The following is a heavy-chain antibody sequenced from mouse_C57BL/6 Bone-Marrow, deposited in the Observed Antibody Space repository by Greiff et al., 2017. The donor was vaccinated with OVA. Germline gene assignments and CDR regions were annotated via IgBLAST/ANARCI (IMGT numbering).Heavy chain of an antibody. Sequence: DVKLVESGGGLVKPGGSLKLSCAASGFTFSSYAMSWVRQTPEKRLEWVATISDGGSYTYYPDNVKGRFTISRDNAKNNLYLQMSHLKSEDTAMYYCARDGGLRPAWFAYWGQGTLVTVSA. CDR3: ARDGGLRPAWFAY. CDR2: ISDGGSYT. V-gene: IGHV5-4*01. CDR1: GFTFSSYA. D-gene: IGHD2-4*01. J-gene: IGHJ3*01.